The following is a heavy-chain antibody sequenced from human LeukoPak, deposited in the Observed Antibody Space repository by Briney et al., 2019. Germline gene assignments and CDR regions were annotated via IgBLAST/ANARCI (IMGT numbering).Heavy chain of an antibody. CDR3: ARANPLLTTMTTWLDY. D-gene: IGHD4-17*01. CDR2: IKQDGSEK. Sequence: PGGSLRLSCAASGFTFSSYWMSWVRQAPGKGLEWVANIKQDGSEKYYVDSVKGRFTISRDNAKNSLYLQMNGLSAEDTAVYYCARANPLLTTMTTWLDYWGQGTLVTVSS. J-gene: IGHJ4*02. V-gene: IGHV3-7*01. CDR1: GFTFSSYW.